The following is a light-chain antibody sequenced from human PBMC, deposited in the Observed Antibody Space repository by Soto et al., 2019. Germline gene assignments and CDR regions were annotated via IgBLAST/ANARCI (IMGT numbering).Light chain of an antibody. CDR2: DGS. V-gene: IGKV3D-20*01. Sequence: EIALTQSPATLSLSPGDRATLSCGASQSIRSSYVAWYQQKAGLAPRLLIYDGSSRASGIPDRFSGSGSGTDFTLTIGRLEPEDFAVYYCQQYDNSAPLSFGGGTKVEMK. CDR3: QQYDNSAPLS. J-gene: IGKJ4*01. CDR1: QSIRSSY.